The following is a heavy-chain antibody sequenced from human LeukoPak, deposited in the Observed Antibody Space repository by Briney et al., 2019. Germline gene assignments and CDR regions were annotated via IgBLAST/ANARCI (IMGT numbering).Heavy chain of an antibody. Sequence: PGGSLRLSCAASGFTFTNYAMTWVRQAPGKGLEWASLISGSGGSTYYADSVKGRFTISRDNSKNTLYLEMNSLRAEDTAIYFCARGEGTITIFGVVTKTQDAFDIWGQGTMVTVSS. D-gene: IGHD3-3*01. CDR3: ARGEGTITIFGVVTKTQDAFDI. CDR1: GFTFTNYA. J-gene: IGHJ3*02. V-gene: IGHV3-23*01. CDR2: ISGSGGST.